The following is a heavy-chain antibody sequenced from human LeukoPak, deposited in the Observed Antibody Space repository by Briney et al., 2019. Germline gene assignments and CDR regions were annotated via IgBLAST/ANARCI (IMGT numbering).Heavy chain of an antibody. CDR1: GGSTSSYY. Sequence: SETLSLTCTVSGGSTSSYYWSWIRQPPGEGLEWIGYIYYSGSTNYNPSLKSRVTISVDTSKNQFSLKLSSVTAADPAVYYCARDPTSSGWYGSRSDGMDVWGKGTRSPSPQ. CDR3: ARDPTSSGWYGSRSDGMDV. J-gene: IGHJ6*04. CDR2: IYYSGST. V-gene: IGHV4-59*01. D-gene: IGHD6-19*01.